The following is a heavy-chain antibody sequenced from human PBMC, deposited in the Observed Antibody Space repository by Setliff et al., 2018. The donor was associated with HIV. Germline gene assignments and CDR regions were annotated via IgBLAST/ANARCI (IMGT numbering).Heavy chain of an antibody. CDR3: ARRWAADGTFDY. J-gene: IGHJ4*02. CDR2: IHYTGST. D-gene: IGHD6-13*01. V-gene: IGHV4-39*01. Sequence: PSETLSLTCTVSGGAIRINDYYWGWIRQPPGKGLEWLGIIHYTGSTYDNPSLKSPLTKSIDTSKNQFSMKLTSVTDADTAVYYCARRWAADGTFDYWGQGTQVTVSS. CDR1: GGAIRINDYY.